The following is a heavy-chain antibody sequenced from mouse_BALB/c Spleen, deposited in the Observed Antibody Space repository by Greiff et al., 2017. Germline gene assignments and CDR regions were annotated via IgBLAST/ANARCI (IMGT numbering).Heavy chain of an antibody. D-gene: IGHD1-1*01. Sequence: VQLKESGPGLVKPSQSLSLTCTVTGYSITSDYAWNWIRQFPGNKLEWMGYISYSGSTSYNPSLKSRISITRDTSKNQFFLQLNSVTTEDTATYYCARSGDLLPFDDWGQGTTLTVSS. J-gene: IGHJ2*01. CDR3: ARSGDLLPFDD. CDR2: ISYSGST. V-gene: IGHV3-2*02. CDR1: GYSITSDYA.